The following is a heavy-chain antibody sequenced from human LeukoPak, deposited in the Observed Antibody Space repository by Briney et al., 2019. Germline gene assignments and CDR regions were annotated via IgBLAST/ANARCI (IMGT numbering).Heavy chain of an antibody. J-gene: IGHJ4*02. CDR3: ATRILSLVY. CDR1: AFTFSSYA. D-gene: IGHD3-9*01. V-gene: IGHV3-33*01. CDR2: IWYDGSNK. Sequence: GGSLRLSCAASAFTFSSYAMHWVRQAPGKGLEWVAVIWYDGSNKYYADSVKGRFTISRDNSKNTLYLQMNSLRAEDTAVYYCATRILSLVYWGQGTLVTVSS.